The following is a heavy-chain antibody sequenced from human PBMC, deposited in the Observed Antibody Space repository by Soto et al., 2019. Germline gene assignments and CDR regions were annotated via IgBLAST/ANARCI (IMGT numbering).Heavy chain of an antibody. V-gene: IGHV3-33*07. Sequence: GGSLRLSCAASGFTFSSYGMYWVRQAPGKGLEWVALIWYDGSNKYYGDSLKGRFTISRDNSKNTVYLQMNSLRAEDMAVYYCARESIRNGGNSYHTMDVWGQGTTVTVSS. CDR3: ARESIRNGGNSYHTMDV. CDR1: GFTFSSYG. CDR2: IWYDGSNK. D-gene: IGHD1-1*01. J-gene: IGHJ6*02.